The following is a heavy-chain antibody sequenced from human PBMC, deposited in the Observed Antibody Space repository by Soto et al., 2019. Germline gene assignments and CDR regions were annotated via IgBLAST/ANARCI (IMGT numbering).Heavy chain of an antibody. Sequence: SVKVSCKASGGTFSSYTISWVRQAPGQGLEWMGRIIPILGIANYAQKFQGRVTITADKSTSTAYMELSSLRSEDTAVYYCAREPVDIVVVPAAPSYYMDVWGKGTTVTVSS. CDR3: AREPVDIVVVPAAPSYYMDV. D-gene: IGHD2-2*01. CDR2: IIPILGIA. J-gene: IGHJ6*03. CDR1: GGTFSSYT. V-gene: IGHV1-69*04.